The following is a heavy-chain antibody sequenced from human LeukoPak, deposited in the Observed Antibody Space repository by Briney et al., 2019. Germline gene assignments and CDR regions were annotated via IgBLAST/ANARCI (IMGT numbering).Heavy chain of an antibody. CDR2: IFPRDSDV. Sequence: GESLTISCKTSGYTFTSYWIGWVRQTPGKGLVCMGVIFPRDSDVRYSPSFQGHVTISADKSTNTAYLHWGSLKASDSAMYYCVRSLPGTLLRGYGMDVWGPGTTVTVS. V-gene: IGHV5-51*01. J-gene: IGHJ6*02. D-gene: IGHD3-10*01. CDR1: GYTFTSYW. CDR3: VRSLPGTLLRGYGMDV.